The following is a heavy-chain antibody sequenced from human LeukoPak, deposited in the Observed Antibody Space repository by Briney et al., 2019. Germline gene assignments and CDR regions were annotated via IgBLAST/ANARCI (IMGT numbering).Heavy chain of an antibody. CDR2: INPNSGGT. J-gene: IGHJ3*02. V-gene: IGHV1-2*02. CDR1: GYTFTGYY. Sequence: ASVKVSCKASGYTFTGYYMHWVRQAPGQGLEWMGWINPNSGGTNYAQKFQGRVTMTRDTSISTAYMELSRLRSDDTAVYYCARGVRYFDWLLSDAFDIWGQGTMVTVSS. D-gene: IGHD3-9*01. CDR3: ARGVRYFDWLLSDAFDI.